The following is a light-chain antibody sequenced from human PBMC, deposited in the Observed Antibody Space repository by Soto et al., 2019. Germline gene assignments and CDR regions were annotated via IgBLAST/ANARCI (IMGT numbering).Light chain of an antibody. Sequence: QSALTQPASVSGSPGQSITISCTGTSSDVGSYNLVSWYQQHPGKAPKLMIYEGTKWPSGVSNRFSGSKSGNTASLTISGLQAEDEADYYCQSYAGSSTFYVFGAGTKLTVL. J-gene: IGLJ1*01. CDR1: SSDVGSYNL. CDR2: EGT. V-gene: IGLV2-23*01. CDR3: QSYAGSSTFYV.